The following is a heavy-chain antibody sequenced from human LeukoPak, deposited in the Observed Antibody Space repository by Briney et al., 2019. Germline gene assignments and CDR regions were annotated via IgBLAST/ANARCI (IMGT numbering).Heavy chain of an antibody. CDR2: IYYSGIS. CDR3: ARPVVVVPAATYYFDY. D-gene: IGHD2-2*01. CDR1: GGSIGSGDYY. J-gene: IGHJ4*02. V-gene: IGHV4-30-4*01. Sequence: SETLSLTCTVSGGSIGSGDYYWSWIRQPPGKGLEWIGYIYYSGISYYNPSLKSRVTISVDTSKNQFSLKLNSVTAADTAVYYCARPVVVVPAATYYFDYWGQGTLVTVSS.